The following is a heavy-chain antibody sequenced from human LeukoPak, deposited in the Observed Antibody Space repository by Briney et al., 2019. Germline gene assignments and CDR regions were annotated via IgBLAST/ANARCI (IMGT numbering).Heavy chain of an antibody. Sequence: SETLSLTCTVSGGSIRSTSHYWGWVRQPPGKGLEWIGSIYYNGATYYNPSLKSRVTISVDTSKNQFSLKLTSVTAADTAVYYCAREGGPFRPLDYSGQGTLVTVSS. J-gene: IGHJ4*02. CDR3: AREGGPFRPLDY. CDR2: IYYNGAT. CDR1: GGSIRSTSHY. V-gene: IGHV4-39*07. D-gene: IGHD2/OR15-2a*01.